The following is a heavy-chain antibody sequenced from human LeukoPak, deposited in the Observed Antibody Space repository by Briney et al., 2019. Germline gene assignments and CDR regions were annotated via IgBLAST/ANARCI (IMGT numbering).Heavy chain of an antibody. V-gene: IGHV3-7*03. CDR1: GFTFSSYW. J-gene: IGHJ4*02. Sequence: GGSLRLSCAASGFTFSSYWMSWVRQAPGKGLEWVANIKQDGSEKYYVDSVKGRFTISRDNAKNSLYLQMNSLRAEDTAVYYCASDYYGSGSYYDYWGRGTLVTVSS. CDR2: IKQDGSEK. CDR3: ASDYYGSGSYYDY. D-gene: IGHD3-10*01.